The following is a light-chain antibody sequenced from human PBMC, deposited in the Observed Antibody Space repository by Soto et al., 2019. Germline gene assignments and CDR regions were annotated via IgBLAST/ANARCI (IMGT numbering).Light chain of an antibody. V-gene: IGKV3-20*01. CDR3: QHYDESSTWT. Sequence: EIVLTQSPGTLSLSPGERATLSCKASERVSASYLAWFQQKPGQPPRLLIYGSSSRATGVPDRFSGRASGTDFTLTISTLQPEDFAVYFCQHYDESSTWTFCQGSKV. CDR1: ERVSASY. J-gene: IGKJ1*01. CDR2: GSS.